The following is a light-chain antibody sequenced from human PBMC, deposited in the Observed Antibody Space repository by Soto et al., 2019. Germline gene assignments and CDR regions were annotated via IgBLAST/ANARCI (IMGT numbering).Light chain of an antibody. J-gene: IGKJ1*01. CDR2: KAS. V-gene: IGKV1-5*03. Sequence: DIQMTQSPASLSASLGDRVTITCRASQSIDSWLAWLQQRPEKAPKLLIYKASNLESGVPSRISGSRSGTEFTLTISSLQPDDFAPYYCHQYSVYPWTFGQGTKVEIK. CDR1: QSIDSW. CDR3: HQYSVYPWT.